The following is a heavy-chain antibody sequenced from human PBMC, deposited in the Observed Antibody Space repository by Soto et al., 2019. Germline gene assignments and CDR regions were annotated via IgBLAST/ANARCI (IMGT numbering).Heavy chain of an antibody. CDR2: ISSSSSTI. D-gene: IGHD3-9*01. V-gene: IGHV3-48*01. CDR3: AREDTYYDILTGYHY. J-gene: IGHJ4*02. CDR1: GFTFSSYS. Sequence: GGSLRLSCAASGFTFSSYSMNWVRQAPGKGLEWVSYISSSSSTIYYADSVKGRFTISRDNAKNSLYLQMNSLRAEDTAVYYCAREDTYYDILTGYHYWGQGTLVTVSS.